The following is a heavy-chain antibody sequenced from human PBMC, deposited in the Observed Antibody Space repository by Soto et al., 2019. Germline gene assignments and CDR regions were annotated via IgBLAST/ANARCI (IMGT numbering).Heavy chain of an antibody. CDR1: NFTFSNYA. J-gene: IGHJ5*01. Sequence: GGSLRLSCAASNFTFSNYAMNWVRQAPGKGLEWVSAISASAATTYYADSVKGRFAVSRDNSKSTLYLQMTSLRPEDTAVYYCAKGGAYSTSSSDSWGHGTLVTVSS. CDR3: AKGGAYSTSSSDS. CDR2: ISASAATT. V-gene: IGHV3-23*01. D-gene: IGHD6-6*01.